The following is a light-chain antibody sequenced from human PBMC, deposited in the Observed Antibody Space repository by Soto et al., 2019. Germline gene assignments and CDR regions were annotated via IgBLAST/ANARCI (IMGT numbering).Light chain of an antibody. V-gene: IGKV3-15*01. CDR2: GAS. J-gene: IGKJ4*01. CDR1: QSIRSD. Sequence: EIMMTQSPGNLSVFPGERATLSCRASQSIRSDLAWYQKKPGQPPRLLIYGASTRATDIPARFGGGGSGTEFTLTISSPLSEDFATYYCQQYNKWPLTFGGGTKVEIK. CDR3: QQYNKWPLT.